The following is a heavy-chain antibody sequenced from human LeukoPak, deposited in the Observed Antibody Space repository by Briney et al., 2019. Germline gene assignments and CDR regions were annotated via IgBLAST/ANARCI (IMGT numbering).Heavy chain of an antibody. CDR1: GGSINSYY. J-gene: IGHJ4*02. Sequence: PSETLSLTCTVSGGSINSYYWSWIRQPPGKGLEWIGCIYYSGSTSYNPSLKRRVTILIDTSKNQFSLKLSSVTAADTAVYYCARRVVSSASYYFDYWGQGTLVTVSS. CDR3: ARRVVSSASYYFDY. V-gene: IGHV4-59*08. D-gene: IGHD3-22*01. CDR2: IYYSGST.